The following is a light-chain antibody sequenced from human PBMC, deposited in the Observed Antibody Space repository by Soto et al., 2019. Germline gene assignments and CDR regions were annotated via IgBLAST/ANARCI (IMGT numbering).Light chain of an antibody. CDR3: ISYTSSSPL. CDR1: SSDVGGYNY. V-gene: IGLV2-14*01. CDR2: EVS. Sequence: QSALTQPASVSGSPGQSITISCTGTSSDVGGYNYVSWYQQYAGKAPKLMLYEVSNRPSGVSHRFSGSKSGNTASLTISGLHAEDEAEYYCISYTSSSPLFGGGTKLTVL. J-gene: IGLJ2*01.